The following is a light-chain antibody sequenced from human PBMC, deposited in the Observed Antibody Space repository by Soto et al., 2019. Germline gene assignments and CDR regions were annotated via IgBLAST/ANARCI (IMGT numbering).Light chain of an antibody. Sequence: IQLTQSPSSLSASVGDSVTITCRASQGITSYLAWYQQKPGKAPNLPIYGASTLQSGVPSRFSGSGSGTDFTLTINSLQAEDFATYYCQQTRSYPSTFGGGTKVDIK. CDR3: QQTRSYPST. J-gene: IGKJ4*01. CDR2: GAS. V-gene: IGKV1-9*01. CDR1: QGITSY.